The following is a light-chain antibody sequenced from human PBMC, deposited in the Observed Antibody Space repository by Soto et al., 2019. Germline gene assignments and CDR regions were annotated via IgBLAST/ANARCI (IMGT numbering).Light chain of an antibody. V-gene: IGKV1-39*01. CDR2: AAS. CDR3: QQSYSVPLT. J-gene: IGKJ4*01. CDR1: QSINNF. Sequence: DTQMTQSPSSLLASAGDRVTITCRASQSINNFLNWYQQKPGKAPKLLIYAASSLQSGVPSRFSGSGSGTDFTLTISSLQPEDFATYSRQQSYSVPLTFGGGTKVQIK.